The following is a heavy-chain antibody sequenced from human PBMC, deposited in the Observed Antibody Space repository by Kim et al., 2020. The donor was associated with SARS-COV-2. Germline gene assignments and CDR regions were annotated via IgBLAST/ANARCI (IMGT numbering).Heavy chain of an antibody. J-gene: IGHJ4*02. CDR3: AKDHYIYSGYDWYYYDSSGGGFDY. Sequence: GRSLRLSCAASGFTFSSYGMHWVRQAPGKGLEWVAVISYDGSNKYYADSVKGRFTISRDNSKNTLYLQMNSLRAEDTAVYYCAKDHYIYSGYDWYYYDSSGGGFDYWGQGTLVTVSS. D-gene: IGHD3-22*01. CDR2: ISYDGSNK. CDR1: GFTFSSYG. V-gene: IGHV3-30*18.